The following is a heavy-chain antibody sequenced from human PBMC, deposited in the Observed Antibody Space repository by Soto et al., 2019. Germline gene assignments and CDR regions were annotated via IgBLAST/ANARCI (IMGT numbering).Heavy chain of an antibody. V-gene: IGHV3-7*01. D-gene: IGHD2-2*01. CDR3: ARERGYCSSTSCYNYYYYYMDV. CDR1: GFTFISYW. CDR2: IRQDGSEK. J-gene: IGHJ6*03. Sequence: GGSLRLSCAASGFTFISYWMSWVLQAPWKGLEWVANIRQDGSEKYYVDSVKGRFTISRDNAKNSLYLQMNSLRAEDTAVYYCARERGYCSSTSCYNYYYYYMDVWGKGTTVTVSS.